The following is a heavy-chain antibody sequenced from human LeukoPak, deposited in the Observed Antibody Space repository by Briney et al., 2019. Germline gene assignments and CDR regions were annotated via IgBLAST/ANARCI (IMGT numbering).Heavy chain of an antibody. V-gene: IGHV4-4*07. CDR2: IYTSGST. J-gene: IGHJ4*02. D-gene: IGHD2-2*01. Sequence: PSETLSLTCTVSGGXITNYYCNWIRQPAGKGLEWIGRIYTSGSTKYNPSLKGRVTMSGDTPKNQFSLKLSSVTAADTAVYYCARGGYCSTTNCYSDFDYWGQGTLVTVSS. CDR1: GGXITNYY. CDR3: ARGGYCSTTNCYSDFDY.